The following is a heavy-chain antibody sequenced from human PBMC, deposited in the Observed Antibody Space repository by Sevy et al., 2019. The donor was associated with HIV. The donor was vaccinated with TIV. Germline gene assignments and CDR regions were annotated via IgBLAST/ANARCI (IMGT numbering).Heavy chain of an antibody. J-gene: IGHJ4*02. CDR3: TTEDEGIDY. Sequence: GGSLRLSCAASGFTFSNAWMSWVRQAPGKGLEWVGHIKSRTDGGTTDYAAPVKGRFTISRDDSKNTLYLQMNSLKTEDTAVYYCTTEDEGIDYWGQGTLVTVSS. V-gene: IGHV3-15*01. CDR2: IKSRTDGGTT. CDR1: GFTFSNAW.